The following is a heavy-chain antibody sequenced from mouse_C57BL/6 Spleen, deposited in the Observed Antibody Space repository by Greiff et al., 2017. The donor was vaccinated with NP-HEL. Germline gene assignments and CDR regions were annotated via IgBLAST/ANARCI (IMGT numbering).Heavy chain of an antibody. D-gene: IGHD4-1*01. CDR2: IYPGDGDT. J-gene: IGHJ3*01. CDR3: ARYGTGAWFAY. V-gene: IGHV1-82*01. CDR1: GYAFSSSW. Sequence: VQLQQSGPELVKPGASVKISCKASGYAFSSSWMNWVKQRPGRGLGWIGRIYPGDGDTNYNGKFKGKATLTADKSSSTAYMQLSSLTSEDSAVYFCARYGTGAWFAYWGQGTLVTVSA.